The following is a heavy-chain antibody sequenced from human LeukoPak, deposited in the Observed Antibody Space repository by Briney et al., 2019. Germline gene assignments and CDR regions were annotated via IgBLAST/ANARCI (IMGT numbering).Heavy chain of an antibody. CDR3: ARAPGGYDTSGYYDC. J-gene: IGHJ4*02. D-gene: IGHD3-22*01. Sequence: GESLRLSCAASGFSFSSYAMHWVRQAPGKGLEWVAVISYDGSNKYCTDSVKGRFTISRDNSKNTLYLQMNSLRAEDTAVYYCARAPGGYDTSGYYDCWGQGTLVTVSS. CDR1: GFSFSSYA. CDR2: ISYDGSNK. V-gene: IGHV3-30*04.